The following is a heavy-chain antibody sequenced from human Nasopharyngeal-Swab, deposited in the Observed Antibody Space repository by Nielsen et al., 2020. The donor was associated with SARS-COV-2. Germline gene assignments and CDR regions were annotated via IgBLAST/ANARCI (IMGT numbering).Heavy chain of an antibody. Sequence: VRQAPGKGLEWVAVIWYDGSNKYYADSVKGRFTISRDNSKNTLYLQMNSPRAEDTAVYYCARDSGGYCSGGSCYPHYYFDYWGQGTLVTVSS. CDR2: IWYDGSNK. CDR3: ARDSGGYCSGGSCYPHYYFDY. J-gene: IGHJ4*02. V-gene: IGHV3-33*01. D-gene: IGHD2-15*01.